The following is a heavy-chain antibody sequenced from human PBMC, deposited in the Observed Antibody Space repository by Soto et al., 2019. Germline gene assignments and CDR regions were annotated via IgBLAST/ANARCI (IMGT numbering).Heavy chain of an antibody. CDR1: GFTFSNAW. D-gene: IGHD6-25*01. V-gene: IGHV3-15*01. J-gene: IGHJ4*02. Sequence: GGSLRLSCAASGFTFSNAWMSWVRQAPGKGLEWVGRIKSKTDGGTTDYAAPVKGRFTISRDDSKNTLYLQMNSLKTEDTAVYYCTTDPAVSYYFDYWGQGTLVTVSS. CDR3: TTDPAVSYYFDY. CDR2: IKSKTDGGTT.